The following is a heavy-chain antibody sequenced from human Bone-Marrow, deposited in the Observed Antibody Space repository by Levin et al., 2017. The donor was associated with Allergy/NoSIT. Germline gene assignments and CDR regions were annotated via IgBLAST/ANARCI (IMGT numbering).Heavy chain of an antibody. J-gene: IGHJ4*02. V-gene: IGHV3-15*07. CDR1: GFAFSDTW. D-gene: IGHD2-15*01. CDR2: IKTKTDGGAT. CDR3: SLQYFDY. Sequence: GGSLRLSCAASGFAFSDTWMNWVRQAPGKGLEWVGRIKTKTDGGATDYAAPVKGRFTISRDDSKNTLYLQMNSLKTEDTAVYYCSLQYFDYWGQGTLVTVSS.